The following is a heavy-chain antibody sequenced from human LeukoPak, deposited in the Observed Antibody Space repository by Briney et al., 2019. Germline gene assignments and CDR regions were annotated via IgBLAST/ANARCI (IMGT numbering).Heavy chain of an antibody. V-gene: IGHV3-30*02. D-gene: IGHD6-19*01. CDR3: AKDSSGWSGLVAFDI. Sequence: GGSLRLSCGASGFTFSSYGMLWVRQAPGKGLEWVAFIRYDGSNKYYADSVKGRFTISRDNSKNTLYLQMNSLRAEDTAVYYCAKDSSGWSGLVAFDIWGQGTMVTVSS. CDR2: IRYDGSNK. J-gene: IGHJ3*02. CDR1: GFTFSSYG.